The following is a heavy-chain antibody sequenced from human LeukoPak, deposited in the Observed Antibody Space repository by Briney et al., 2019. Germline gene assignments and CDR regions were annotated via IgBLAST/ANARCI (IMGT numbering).Heavy chain of an antibody. J-gene: IGHJ4*02. CDR2: TAGSGISK. V-gene: IGHV3-53*01. Sequence: PGGSLRLSCAASGFTVSSNYMSWVRQAPGRGLEWASSTAGSGISKDYADSVKGRFTISKDKSKNTLYLQMDNLRAEDTGVYFCARLPTFYYDSSGYHYDYWGQGTLVTVSS. D-gene: IGHD3-22*01. CDR1: GFTVSSNY. CDR3: ARLPTFYYDSSGYHYDY.